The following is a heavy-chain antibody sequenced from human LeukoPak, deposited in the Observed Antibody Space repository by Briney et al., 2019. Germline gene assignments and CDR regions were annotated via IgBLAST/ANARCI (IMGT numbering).Heavy chain of an antibody. CDR2: IGTYNDNP. CDR1: GYTFSKYD. J-gene: IGHJ4*02. Sequence: GASVKVSCKASGYTFSKYDITWVRQAPGQGLECKGWIGTYNDNPNYAQKFQGRVTMTTDTSTSTAYLDLRSLGSDDTAVYFCARLMGPHDYWGQGTRVTVSS. CDR3: ARLMGPHDY. D-gene: IGHD2-8*01. V-gene: IGHV1-18*01.